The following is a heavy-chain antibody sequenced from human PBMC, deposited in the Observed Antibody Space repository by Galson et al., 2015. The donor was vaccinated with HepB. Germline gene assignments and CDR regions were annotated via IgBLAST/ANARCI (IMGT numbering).Heavy chain of an antibody. CDR3: AKDRGILTGYPARNHGPYYYGMDV. V-gene: IGHV3-23*01. CDR2: ISGSGGST. CDR1: GFAFSSYA. Sequence: SLRLSCAASGFAFSSYAMSWVRQAPGKGLEWVSAISGSGGSTYYADSVKGRFTISRDNSKNTLYLQMNSLRAEDTAVYYCAKDRGILTGYPARNHGPYYYGMDVWGQGTTVTVSS. J-gene: IGHJ6*02. D-gene: IGHD3-9*01.